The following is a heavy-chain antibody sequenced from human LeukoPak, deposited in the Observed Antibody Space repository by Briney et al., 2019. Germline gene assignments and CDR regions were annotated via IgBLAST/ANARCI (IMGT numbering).Heavy chain of an antibody. CDR3: TATIVGVTTWFDP. CDR2: IKNKTNGGTT. V-gene: IGHV3-15*01. J-gene: IGHJ5*02. CDR1: GFTLSNAY. Sequence: PGRSLRLSCAASGFTLSNAYMSWVRQAPGKGLEWVGRIKNKTNGGTTDYAAPVKGRFTISRDDSKNTLYLQMNSLKTEDTAVYYCTATIVGVTTWFDPWGQGTLVTVSS. D-gene: IGHD1-26*01.